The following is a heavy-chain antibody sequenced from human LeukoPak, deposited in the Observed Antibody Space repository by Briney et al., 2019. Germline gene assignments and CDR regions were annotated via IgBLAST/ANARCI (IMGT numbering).Heavy chain of an antibody. CDR3: ARSMTTVTYVAGDAFDI. Sequence: GGSLRLSCAASGFTFSSYSMNWVLQAPGKGLEWVSSISSSSSYIYYADSVKGRFTISRDNAKNSLYLQMNSLRAEDTAVYYCARSMTTVTYVAGDAFDIWGQGTMVTVSS. D-gene: IGHD4-17*01. CDR2: ISSSSSYI. V-gene: IGHV3-21*01. J-gene: IGHJ3*02. CDR1: GFTFSSYS.